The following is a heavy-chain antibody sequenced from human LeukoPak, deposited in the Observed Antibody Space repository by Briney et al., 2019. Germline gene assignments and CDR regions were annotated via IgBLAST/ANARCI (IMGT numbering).Heavy chain of an antibody. J-gene: IGHJ5*02. CDR1: GGTFSSYT. Sequence: ASVKVSCKASGGTFSSYTISWVRQAPGQGLEWMGRIIPILGIANYAQKFQGRVTITADKSTSTAYMELSSLRSEDTAVYYRATLEMTTVTSWSLPQYNWFAPWGQGTLVTVSS. D-gene: IGHD4-11*01. CDR2: IIPILGIA. CDR3: ATLEMTTVTSWSLPQYNWFAP. V-gene: IGHV1-69*02.